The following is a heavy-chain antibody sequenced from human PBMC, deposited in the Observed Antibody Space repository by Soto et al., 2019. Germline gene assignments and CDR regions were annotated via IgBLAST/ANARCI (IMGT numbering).Heavy chain of an antibody. V-gene: IGHV1-46*01. CDR2: INPSSGST. CDR3: ARGDYSGYDYYYYYYGMDV. Sequence: GASVKVSCKASGYTFTSYGISWVRQAPGQGLEWMGIINPSSGSTSYAQKFQGRVTMTRDTSTSTVYMELSSLRSEDTAVYYCARGDYSGYDYYYYYYGMDVWGQGTTVTVSS. CDR1: GYTFTSYG. D-gene: IGHD5-12*01. J-gene: IGHJ6*02.